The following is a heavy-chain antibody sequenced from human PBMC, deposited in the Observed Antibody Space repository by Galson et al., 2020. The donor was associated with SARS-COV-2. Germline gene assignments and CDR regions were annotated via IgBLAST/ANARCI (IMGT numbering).Heavy chain of an antibody. D-gene: IGHD6-19*01. V-gene: IGHV3-9*01. CDR2: INWSGGNV. CDR1: GFTFDDYA. CDR3: AKDIRIAVTGLFDT. J-gene: IGHJ4*02. Sequence: GGSLRLSCAASGFTFDDYAMHWVRQAPGKGLEWVSGINWSGGNVGYADSVKGRFTISRDNAKKSLHLQMSSLRPEDSAFYYCAKDIRIAVTGLFDTWGQGTLVTVS.